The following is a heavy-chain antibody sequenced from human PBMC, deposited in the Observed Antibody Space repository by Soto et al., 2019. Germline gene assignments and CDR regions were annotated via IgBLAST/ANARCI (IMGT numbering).Heavy chain of an antibody. Sequence: QVQLVQSGAEVKKPGSSVKVSCKTSGGTFSSYSVSWVRQAPGQGLEWMGGIIPIFGIPTYAQKFQVRVTISADESTSTASMELSGLRSEDTAIFYCTRGHGFNGAFFDYWGQGTLVTVSS. CDR1: GGTFSSYS. CDR3: TRGHGFNGAFFDY. V-gene: IGHV1-69*01. J-gene: IGHJ4*02. D-gene: IGHD2-8*01. CDR2: IIPIFGIP.